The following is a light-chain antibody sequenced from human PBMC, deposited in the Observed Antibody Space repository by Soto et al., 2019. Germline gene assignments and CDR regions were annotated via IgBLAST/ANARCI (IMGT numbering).Light chain of an antibody. CDR2: TTS. CDR1: QAISCY. J-gene: IGKJ4*01. V-gene: IGKV1-27*01. Sequence: DIQLTQSPSSLSASVGDRVTITCRASQAISCYLAWYQQKPGKVPELLIYTTSTLQSGAPSRFSGSGSGTDFTLTISSPQHEDVSTYYWHSYNHALTFGGGTKVEIK. CDR3: HSYNHALT.